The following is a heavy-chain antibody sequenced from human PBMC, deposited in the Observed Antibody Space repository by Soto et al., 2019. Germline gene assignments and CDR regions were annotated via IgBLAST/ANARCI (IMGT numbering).Heavy chain of an antibody. CDR2: INPNSGGT. V-gene: IGHV1-2*02. D-gene: IGHD1-26*01. J-gene: IGHJ5*02. CDR1: GYTFTGYY. Sequence: ASVKVSCKASGYTFTGYYMHWVRQAPGQGLEWMGWINPNSGGTDYAQKFQGRVTMTRDTSISTAYMELSRLRSDDTAVYYCAGGVLSGSYYNWFDPWGQGTPVTVSS. CDR3: AGGVLSGSYYNWFDP.